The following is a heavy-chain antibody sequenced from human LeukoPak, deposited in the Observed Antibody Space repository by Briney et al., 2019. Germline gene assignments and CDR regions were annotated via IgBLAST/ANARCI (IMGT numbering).Heavy chain of an antibody. Sequence: ASVKVSCKASGYTFTSYDINWVRQATGQGLEWMGWMNPNSGNTGYAQKFQGRVTITRNTSISTAYMELSSLRSEDTAVYCWARGGPAAKNAFDIWGQGTMVTVSS. CDR1: GYTFTSYD. CDR3: ARGGPAAKNAFDI. J-gene: IGHJ3*02. D-gene: IGHD2-2*01. V-gene: IGHV1-8*03. CDR2: MNPNSGNT.